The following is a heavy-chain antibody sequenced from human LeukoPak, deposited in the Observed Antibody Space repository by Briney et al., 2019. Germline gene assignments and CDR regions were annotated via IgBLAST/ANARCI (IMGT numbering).Heavy chain of an antibody. CDR3: ARAYSRSRFDY. V-gene: IGHV5-10-1*01. Sequence: TGESLKISCKGSGYSFTNYWIGWVRQMPGKGLERMGTIDPSDSYNNYSPSFQGHVTISADKSISTAYLQWSSLKASDTAMYYCARAYSRSRFDYWGQGTLVTVSS. CDR2: IDPSDSYN. J-gene: IGHJ4*02. D-gene: IGHD6-6*01. CDR1: GYSFTNYW.